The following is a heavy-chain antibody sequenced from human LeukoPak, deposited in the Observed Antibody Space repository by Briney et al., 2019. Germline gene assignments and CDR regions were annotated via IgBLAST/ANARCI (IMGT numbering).Heavy chain of an antibody. CDR3: ARAYSFVYCSGGSCYSPRNNWFDP. V-gene: IGHV4-34*01. J-gene: IGHJ5*02. CDR2: INHSGST. Sequence: PSETLSLTCAVYGGSFSGYYWSWIRQPPGKGLEWIGEINHSGSTNYNPSLKSRVTISVDTSKNQFSLKLSSVTAADTAVYYCARAYSFVYCSGGSCYSPRNNWFDPWGQGTLVTVSS. CDR1: GGSFSGYY. D-gene: IGHD2-15*01.